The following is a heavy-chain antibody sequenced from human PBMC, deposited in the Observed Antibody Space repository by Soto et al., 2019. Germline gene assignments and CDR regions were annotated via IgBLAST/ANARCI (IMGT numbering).Heavy chain of an antibody. V-gene: IGHV1-18*01. D-gene: IGHD2-15*01. J-gene: IGHJ4*02. Sequence: QVQMVQSGAEVKKPGASVKVSCKASGYSLNSYGFSWVRQAPGQGLEWMGWISAYNGNTDYAQKLQGRVTMTTDTSTSTAYMELRSLRSDDTAVYYCARVPGGNAHNCFDYWGQGTLVTVSS. CDR1: GYSLNSYG. CDR2: ISAYNGNT. CDR3: ARVPGGNAHNCFDY.